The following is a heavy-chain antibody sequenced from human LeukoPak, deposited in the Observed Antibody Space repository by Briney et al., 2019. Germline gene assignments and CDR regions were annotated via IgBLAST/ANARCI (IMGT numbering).Heavy chain of an antibody. V-gene: IGHV4-59*01. CDR1: GGSISDYY. D-gene: IGHD3-22*01. J-gene: IGHJ3*01. CDR3: ARGTGAYYYL. CDR2: IYYSVST. Sequence: SETLSLTCTVSGGSISDYYWSWIRQPPGKGLEWIGYIYYSVSTKYNPYLKSRVTISIDTSKNQFSLKLSSVTAADTALYYCARGTGAYYYLWGEGTMDTVSS.